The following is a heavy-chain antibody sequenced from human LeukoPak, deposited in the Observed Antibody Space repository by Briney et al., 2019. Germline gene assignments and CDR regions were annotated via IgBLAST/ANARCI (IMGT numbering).Heavy chain of an antibody. V-gene: IGHV4-39*01. J-gene: IGHJ4*02. CDR3: ARHSSIRSPFVY. CDR2: IYYSGST. D-gene: IGHD6-19*01. Sequence: SQTLSLTCSVSGVPLSNGDYYWNWIRQPPGKGLEWIGSIYYSGSTHYSPSLKSRVTISVDTSKNQFSLKLSSVTAADTAIYYCARHSSIRSPFVYWGQGTRVTVSS. CDR1: GVPLSNGDYY.